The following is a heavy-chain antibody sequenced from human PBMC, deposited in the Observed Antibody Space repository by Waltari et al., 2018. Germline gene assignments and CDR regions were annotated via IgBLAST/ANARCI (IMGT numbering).Heavy chain of an antibody. CDR3: ARLGYSGSYYGSSYYMDV. V-gene: IGHV4-39*01. CDR2: IYYSGST. D-gene: IGHD1-26*01. CDR1: GGSISSRSYY. Sequence: QLQLQESGPGLVKPSETLSLTCTVSGGSISSRSYYWGWIRQPPGKGLEWIGSIYYSGSTYYNPSLKSRVTISVDTSKNQFSLKLSSVTAADTAVYYCARLGYSGSYYGSSYYMDVWGKGTTVTVSS. J-gene: IGHJ6*03.